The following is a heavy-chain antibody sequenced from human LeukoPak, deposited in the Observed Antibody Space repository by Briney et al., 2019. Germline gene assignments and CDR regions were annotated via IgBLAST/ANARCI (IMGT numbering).Heavy chain of an antibody. V-gene: IGHV3-21*01. Sequence: KPGGSLRLSCAASGFTFSSYTMNWVRQAPGKGLEWVSSISSGSSYIYYADSVKGRFTISRANAKNSLFLQMNSLRAEDMAVYYCARDSNSGHFDFWGQGTLVTVSS. J-gene: IGHJ4*02. CDR3: ARDSNSGHFDF. D-gene: IGHD3-3*02. CDR1: GFTFSSYT. CDR2: ISSGSSYI.